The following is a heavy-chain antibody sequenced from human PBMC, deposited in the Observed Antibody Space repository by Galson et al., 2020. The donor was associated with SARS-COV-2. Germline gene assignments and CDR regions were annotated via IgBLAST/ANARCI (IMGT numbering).Heavy chain of an antibody. CDR1: GGSFSDDY. CDR3: ARGLLQRGYYPFDY. CDR2: VNHSGNT. D-gene: IGHD3-22*01. V-gene: IGHV4-34*01. J-gene: IGHJ4*02. Sequence: SQASETLSLTCAIYGGSFSDDYWSWIRQSPGKGLEWIGEVNHSGNTNYNPSLKSRVIISVDTSKNHFSLDLRSVTAADTAVYYCARGLLQRGYYPFDYWGQGTLVTVSS.